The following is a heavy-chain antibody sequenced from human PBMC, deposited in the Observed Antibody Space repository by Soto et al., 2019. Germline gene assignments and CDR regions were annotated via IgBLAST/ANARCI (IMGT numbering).Heavy chain of an antibody. J-gene: IGHJ1*01. CDR1: GFTFSSYA. Sequence: GSLRLSGAASGFTFSSYAMSWVRQAPGKGLEWVSAISGSGGSTYYADSVKGRFTISRDNSKNTLYLQMNSLRAEDTAVYYCAKDRVVLQFAPRGQRNLVIVYS. CDR2: ISGSGGST. CDR3: AKDRVVLQFAP. D-gene: IGHD2-15*01. V-gene: IGHV3-23*01.